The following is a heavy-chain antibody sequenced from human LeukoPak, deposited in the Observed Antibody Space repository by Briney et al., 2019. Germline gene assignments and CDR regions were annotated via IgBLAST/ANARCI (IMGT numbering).Heavy chain of an antibody. V-gene: IGHV1-2*02. CDR3: ARVPPDSITMVRNRLPFDY. Sequence: GASVKVSCKASGYTFTGYYMHWVRQAPGQGLEWMGWINPNSGGTNYAQKFQGRVTMTRDTSISTAYMELSRLRSDDTAVYYCARVPPDSITMVRNRLPFDYWGQGTLVTVSS. J-gene: IGHJ4*02. CDR2: INPNSGGT. D-gene: IGHD3-10*01. CDR1: GYTFTGYY.